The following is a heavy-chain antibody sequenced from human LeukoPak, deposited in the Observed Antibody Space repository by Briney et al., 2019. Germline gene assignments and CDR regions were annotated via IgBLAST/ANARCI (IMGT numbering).Heavy chain of an antibody. V-gene: IGHV4-59*01. CDR1: AGSISSFY. Sequence: SEKLSCKGTGSAGSISSFYWGWLGHPPGLDLKGCGYVYYSETTYYNKFLKSRVTISVDSSKNQFSLKLSSVTAADTAVYYCARTTEGGYTYDFLYYYYMDVWGKGTTVTISS. CDR2: VYYSETT. CDR3: ARTTEGGYTYDFLYYYYMDV. J-gene: IGHJ6*03. D-gene: IGHD5-18*01.